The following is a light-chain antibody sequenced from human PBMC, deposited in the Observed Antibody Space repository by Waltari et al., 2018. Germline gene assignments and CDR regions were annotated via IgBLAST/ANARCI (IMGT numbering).Light chain of an antibody. J-gene: IGKJ3*01. V-gene: IGKV1-39*01. CDR1: QSISSY. Sequence: DIQMTQSPSSLSASVGDRVTITCRATQSISSYLNWYQQKQGKAPELLIYAASNLQSGVPSRFSGSGSGTDFTLTISSLQPEDFATYYGQQGFTFGPGTKVDVK. CDR3: QQGFT. CDR2: AAS.